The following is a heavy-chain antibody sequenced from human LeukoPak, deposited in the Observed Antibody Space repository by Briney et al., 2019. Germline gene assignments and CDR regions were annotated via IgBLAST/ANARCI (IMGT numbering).Heavy chain of an antibody. V-gene: IGHV3-64*04. J-gene: IGHJ4*02. CDR1: GFIFSPYA. CDR2: ISSEGKTT. D-gene: IGHD2-15*01. Sequence: GGSLRLSCSASGFIFSPYAMHWVRQAPGKGLEYVSSISSEGKTTYYADSVKGRFTISRDNSKNTLYLQMNSLRAEDTAVYYCAKVVLGYCSGGSCFFDYWGQGTLVTVSS. CDR3: AKVVLGYCSGGSCFFDY.